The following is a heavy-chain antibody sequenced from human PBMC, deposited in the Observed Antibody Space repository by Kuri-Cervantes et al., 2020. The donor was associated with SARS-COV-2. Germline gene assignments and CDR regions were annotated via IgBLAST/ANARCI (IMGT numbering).Heavy chain of an antibody. D-gene: IGHD6-13*01. V-gene: IGHV3-13*01. CDR1: GFTFSSYA. J-gene: IGHJ6*03. Sequence: GGSLRLPCAASGFTFSSYAMSWVRQAPGKGLEWVSAIGTAGDTYYPGSVKGQFTISRENAKNSLYLQMNSLRAGDTAVYYCARDRIAAAGDYYYYMDVWGKGTTVTVSS. CDR3: ARDRIAAAGDYYYYMDV. CDR2: IGTAGDT.